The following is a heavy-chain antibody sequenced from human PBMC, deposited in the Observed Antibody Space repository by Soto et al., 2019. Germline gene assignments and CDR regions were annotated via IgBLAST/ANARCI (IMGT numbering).Heavy chain of an antibody. V-gene: IGHV4-4*02. J-gene: IGHJ6*03. CDR3: AKKDYYYYMDV. CDR2: IYHSGST. Sequence: SETLSLTCAVSSGSISSSNWWSWVRQPPGKGLEWIGEIYHSGSTNYNPSLKSRVTISVDKSKNQFSLKLSSVTAADTAVYYCAKKDYYYYMDVWGKGTTVTVSS. CDR1: SGSISSSNW.